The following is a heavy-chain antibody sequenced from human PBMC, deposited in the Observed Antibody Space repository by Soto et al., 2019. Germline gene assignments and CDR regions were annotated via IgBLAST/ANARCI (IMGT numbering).Heavy chain of an antibody. J-gene: IGHJ4*02. CDR1: GGSISSGGYS. CDR2: IYHSGST. V-gene: IGHV4-30-2*01. Sequence: PSETLFLTCAVSGGSISSGGYSWSWIRQPPGKGLEWIGYIYHSGSTYYNPSLKSRVTISVDTSKNQFSLKLSSVTAADTAVYYCARSAHCSGGSCYEGSFDYWGQGTLVPVSS. D-gene: IGHD2-15*01. CDR3: ARSAHCSGGSCYEGSFDY.